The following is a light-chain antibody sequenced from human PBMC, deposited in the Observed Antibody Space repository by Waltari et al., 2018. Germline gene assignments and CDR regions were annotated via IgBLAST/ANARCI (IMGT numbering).Light chain of an antibody. CDR3: QHYVNLPAT. V-gene: IGKV3-20*01. CDR1: QSVSRS. J-gene: IGKJ1*01. Sequence: EIVLTQSPGTLSVSPGERATLSCRASQSVSRSLAWYQQKPGQAPRLLIYNASTRATGIPDRFSGSGSGTAFSLTISRLDPEDFAVYYCQHYVNLPATFGQGTKVEI. CDR2: NAS.